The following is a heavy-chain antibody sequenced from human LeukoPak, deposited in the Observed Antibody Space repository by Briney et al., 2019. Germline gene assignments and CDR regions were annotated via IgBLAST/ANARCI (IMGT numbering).Heavy chain of an antibody. D-gene: IGHD1-26*01. J-gene: IGHJ3*02. CDR3: ARSGRGGAFDI. CDR1: GFTFSSYW. CDR2: IYSDGSRT. Sequence: GGSLRLSCAASGFTFSSYWMHWVRQAPGKGLVWVSRIYSDGSRTNYADSVKGRFTISGDNAKNTQYLRMNSLRAEDTAVYYCARSGRGGAFDIWGQGTTVTVSS. V-gene: IGHV3-74*01.